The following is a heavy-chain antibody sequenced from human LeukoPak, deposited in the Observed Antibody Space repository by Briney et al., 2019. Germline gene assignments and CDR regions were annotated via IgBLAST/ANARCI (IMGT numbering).Heavy chain of an antibody. CDR2: MCYSGST. CDR1: GGSISSYY. V-gene: IGHV4-59*01. J-gene: IGHJ6*03. Sequence: PSETLSLTCTVSGGSISSYYWSWIRQPLGKGLEWIGYMCYSGSTYYNPSLRSRVTISVDTSKSQFSLKLSSVTAADTAVYYCARSSEGRYYYDSSGFSYYYYYMDVWGKGTTVTISS. D-gene: IGHD3-22*01. CDR3: ARSSEGRYYYDSSGFSYYYYYMDV.